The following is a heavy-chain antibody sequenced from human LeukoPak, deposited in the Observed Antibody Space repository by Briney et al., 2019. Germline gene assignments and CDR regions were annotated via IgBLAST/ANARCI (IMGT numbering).Heavy chain of an antibody. V-gene: IGHV4-39*07. D-gene: IGHD3-9*01. CDR1: GGSISSSRYY. J-gene: IGHJ6*03. Sequence: SETLSLTCSVSGGSISSSRYYWGWIRQPPGKGLEWIGSISYTGSTYYNPSLKSRVTISVDTSKNQFSLKLSSVTAADTAVYYCARGILTGYRSYYYYMDVWGKGTTVTISS. CDR2: ISYTGST. CDR3: ARGILTGYRSYYYYMDV.